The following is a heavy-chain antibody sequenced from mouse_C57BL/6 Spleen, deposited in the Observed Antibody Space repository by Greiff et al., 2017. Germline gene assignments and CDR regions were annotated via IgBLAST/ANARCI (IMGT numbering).Heavy chain of an antibody. J-gene: IGHJ2*01. CDR3: ARQGLRRDYFDY. CDR1: GFTFSSYG. V-gene: IGHV5-6*01. D-gene: IGHD2-4*01. CDR2: ISSGGSYT. Sequence: EVHLVESGGDLVKPGGSLKLSCAASGFTFSSYGMSWVRQTPDKRLEWVATISSGGSYTYYPDSVKGRFTISRDNAKNTLYLQMSSLKSEDTAMYYCARQGLRRDYFDYWGQGTTLTVSS.